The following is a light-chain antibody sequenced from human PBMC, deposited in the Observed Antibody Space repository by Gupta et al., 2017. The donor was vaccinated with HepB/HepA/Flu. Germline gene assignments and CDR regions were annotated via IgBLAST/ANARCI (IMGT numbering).Light chain of an antibody. CDR2: WSS. Sequence: EIVMIQSPDSLAVSLGERATISCKSSQTVFATSNKKNFLAWYQQIPGQPTRLVISWSSTRESGVTDRFSGGGSGTDFTLPISSLQPEDVAVYYCQQYCSSPLTFGGGTKVEIK. J-gene: IGKJ4*01. CDR3: QQYCSSPLT. V-gene: IGKV4-1*01. CDR1: QTVFATSNKKNF.